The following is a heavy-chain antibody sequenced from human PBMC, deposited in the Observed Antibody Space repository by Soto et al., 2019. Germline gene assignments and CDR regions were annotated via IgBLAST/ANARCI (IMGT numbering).Heavy chain of an antibody. Sequence: QVQLQESGPGLVKPSQTLSLTCTVSGGSISSGNYYWSWIRQPPGKGLEWIGFISYSGGTYYSTSVKRRVPVSVDTSESQFSLNLSFVTAADTAVYYRATMGTPATGLYFFDYWGQGSLVTVSS. CDR2: ISYSGGT. CDR1: GGSISSGNYY. CDR3: ATMGTPATGLYFFDY. V-gene: IGHV4-30-4*01. D-gene: IGHD2-15*01. J-gene: IGHJ4*02.